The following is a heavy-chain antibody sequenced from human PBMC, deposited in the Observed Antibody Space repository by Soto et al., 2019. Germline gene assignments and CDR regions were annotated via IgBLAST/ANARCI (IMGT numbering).Heavy chain of an antibody. D-gene: IGHD3-16*02. J-gene: IGHJ4*02. CDR3: ARDRCDYIWGSYRPRYYFDY. CDR1: GYTFTSYA. V-gene: IGHV1-3*01. Sequence: QVQLVQSGAEVKKPGASVKVSCKASGYTFTSYAMHWVRQAPGQRLEWMGWINAGNGNTKYSQKFQGRVTITRDTSARTAYMELSSLRSEDTAVYYCARDRCDYIWGSYRPRYYFDYWGQGTLVTVSS. CDR2: INAGNGNT.